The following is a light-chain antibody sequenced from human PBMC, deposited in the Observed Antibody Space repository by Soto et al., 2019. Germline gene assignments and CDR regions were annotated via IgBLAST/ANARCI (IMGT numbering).Light chain of an antibody. V-gene: IGLV2-11*01. J-gene: IGLJ1*01. Sequence: SVLAQPRSVSGSPGQLLTISCTGTSNDVDDYRYVSWYQQYPGKAPKLVIYDGNKRPSGVPDRFSGSNSGNTASLTISGLQAEDEADYYCCSYVTTPEIFGTGTKVTVL. CDR2: DGN. CDR1: SNDVDDYRY. CDR3: CSYVTTPEI.